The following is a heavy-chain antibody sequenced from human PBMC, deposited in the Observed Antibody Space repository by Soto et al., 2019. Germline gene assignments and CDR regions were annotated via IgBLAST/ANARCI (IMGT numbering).Heavy chain of an antibody. J-gene: IGHJ4*02. CDR2: IYYSGST. CDR3: ARLTYDSSGY. D-gene: IGHD3-22*01. Sequence: PWETLSPTFTVSGGSISSSSYYWGWIRQPPGKGLEWIGSIYYSGSTYYNASLRSRVAMSVDTSKNQFSLKLSSETAADTAVYYCARLTYDSSGYWGQGTLVTVSS. CDR1: GGSISSSSYY. V-gene: IGHV4-39*01.